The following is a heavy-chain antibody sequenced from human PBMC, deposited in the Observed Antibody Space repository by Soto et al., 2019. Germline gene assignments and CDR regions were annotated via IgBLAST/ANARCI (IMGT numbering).Heavy chain of an antibody. CDR2: IYPGDSDT. J-gene: IGHJ6*02. D-gene: IGHD6-6*01. CDR1: GYSLTSYW. V-gene: IGHV5-51*01. Sequence: GESLKISCKGSGYSLTSYWIGWVRQMPGKGLEWMGIIYPGDSDTRYSPSFQGQVTISADKSISTAYLQWSSLKASDTAMYYCARLAARPGYYYYYGMDVWGQGTTVTVSS. CDR3: ARLAARPGYYYYYGMDV.